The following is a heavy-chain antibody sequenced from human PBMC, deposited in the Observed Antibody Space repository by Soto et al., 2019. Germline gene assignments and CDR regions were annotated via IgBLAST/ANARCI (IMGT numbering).Heavy chain of an antibody. CDR3: ARGGTAEGDF. D-gene: IGHD3-10*01. CDR2: ASPLSATT. CDR1: GYTFTGYG. Sequence: QAQLVQSGAEVKEPGASVKVSCKASGYTFTGYGITWVRQAPGQGLEWMGWASPLSATTTDAPKFQGRVTMTTDTSRNMAEMELRSLRSDDTAVYYCARGGTAEGDFWGQGTLVTVSS. V-gene: IGHV1-18*01. J-gene: IGHJ4*02.